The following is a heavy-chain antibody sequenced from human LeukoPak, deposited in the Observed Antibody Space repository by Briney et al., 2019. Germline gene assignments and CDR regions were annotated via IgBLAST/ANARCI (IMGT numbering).Heavy chain of an antibody. CDR3: ARVPADIVATYYMDV. Sequence: NASGTLSLTCTVSGGSISSGSYYWSWIRQPAGKGLEWIGRIYTSGSTNYNPSLKSRVTISVDTSKNQFSLKLSSVTAADTAVYYCARVPADIVATYYMDVWGKGTTVTVSS. D-gene: IGHD5-12*01. J-gene: IGHJ6*03. CDR2: IYTSGST. CDR1: GGSISSGSYY. V-gene: IGHV4-61*02.